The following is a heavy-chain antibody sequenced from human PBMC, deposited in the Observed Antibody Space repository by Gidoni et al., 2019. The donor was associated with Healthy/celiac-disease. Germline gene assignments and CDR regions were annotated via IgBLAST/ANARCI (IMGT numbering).Heavy chain of an antibody. CDR1: GGSIRSSSYY. CDR2: IYYSGST. V-gene: IGHV4-39*01. J-gene: IGHJ3*02. D-gene: IGHD3-22*01. Sequence: QLQLQESRPGLVKPSETLSLTCTVSGGSIRSSSYYWGWIRQPPGKGLEWIGSIYYSGSTYYNPSLKSRVTISVDTSKNQFSLKLSSVTAADTAVYYCARGYYYDSSGYYLHDAFDIWGQGTMVTVSS. CDR3: ARGYYYDSSGYYLHDAFDI.